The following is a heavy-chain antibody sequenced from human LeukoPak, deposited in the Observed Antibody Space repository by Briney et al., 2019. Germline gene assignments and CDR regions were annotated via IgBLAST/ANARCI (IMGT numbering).Heavy chain of an antibody. CDR2: TRNKANSYTT. D-gene: IGHD3-10*01. Sequence: GGSLRLSCAASGFTFSDHYMDWVRQAPGKGLEWVGRTRNKANSYTTEYAASVKGRFTISRDDSKNSLYLQMSSLRAEDTAVYYCASEDGLRNFDYWGQGTLVTVSS. CDR1: GFTFSDHY. J-gene: IGHJ4*02. CDR3: ASEDGLRNFDY. V-gene: IGHV3-72*01.